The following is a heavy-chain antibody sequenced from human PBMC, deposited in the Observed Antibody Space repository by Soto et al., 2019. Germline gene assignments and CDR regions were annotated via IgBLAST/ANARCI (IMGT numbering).Heavy chain of an antibody. D-gene: IGHD6-19*01. J-gene: IGHJ4*02. CDR1: GFIVTNHY. V-gene: IGHV3-53*01. CDR2: IYSGGSR. CDR3: VRGPTDSPLWVLQWPYGDY. Sequence: GGSLRLSCAASGFIVTNHYMSWVRQAPGKGLEWVSVIYSGGSRYYADSVKGRFTISRDDTKNTLSLQMNSLRIEDTAVYYCVRGPTDSPLWVLQWPYGDYWVQGTLVTVSA.